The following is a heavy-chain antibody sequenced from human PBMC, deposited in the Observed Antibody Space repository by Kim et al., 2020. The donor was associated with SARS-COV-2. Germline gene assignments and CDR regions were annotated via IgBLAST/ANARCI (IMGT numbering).Heavy chain of an antibody. V-gene: IGHV3-49*04. J-gene: IGHJ4*02. CDR3: TRYLWYCSSTSCTLELDY. D-gene: IGHD2-2*01. CDR1: GFTFGDYA. CDR2: IRSKAYGGTT. Sequence: GGSLRLSCTASGFTFGDYAMSWVRQAPGKGLEWGGFIRSKAYGGTTEYAASVKGRFTISRDDSKSIAYLQMNSLKTEDTAVYYCTRYLWYCSSTSCTLELDYWGQGTLVTVSS.